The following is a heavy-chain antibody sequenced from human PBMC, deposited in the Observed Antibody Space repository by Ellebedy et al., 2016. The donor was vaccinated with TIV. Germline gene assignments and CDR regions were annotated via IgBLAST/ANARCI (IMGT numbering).Heavy chain of an antibody. Sequence: MPSETLSLTCTVSGGSISSYYWSWIRQPPGKGLEWIGYIYYSGSTNYNPSLKSRVTISVDTSKNQFSLKLSSVTAADTAMYYCARHVSGHLRPNWFDPWGQGTLVTVSS. CDR1: GGSISSYY. CDR2: IYYSGST. D-gene: IGHD5/OR15-5a*01. V-gene: IGHV4-59*08. J-gene: IGHJ5*02. CDR3: ARHVSGHLRPNWFDP.